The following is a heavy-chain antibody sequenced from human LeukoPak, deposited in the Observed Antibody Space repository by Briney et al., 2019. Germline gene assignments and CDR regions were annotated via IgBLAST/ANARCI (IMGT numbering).Heavy chain of an antibody. V-gene: IGHV4-34*01. CDR2: INHSGST. J-gene: IGHJ4*02. CDR1: GESFSGYY. CDR3: ARGDIAAGGAPFDY. Sequence: SETLSLTCAVYGESFSGYYWSLIRQPPGRGLEWIGEINHSGSTSYSASLKSRVTISVDTSKNQFSLKLNSVTAADTAVYYCARGDIAAGGAPFDYWGQGTLVTVSS. D-gene: IGHD6-13*01.